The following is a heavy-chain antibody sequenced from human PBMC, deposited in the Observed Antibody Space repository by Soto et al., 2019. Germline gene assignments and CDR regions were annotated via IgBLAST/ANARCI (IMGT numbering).Heavy chain of an antibody. CDR1: AGSISSSSYY. CDR3: ARGGGIRITMVRGSRTRPYYYYMDV. V-gene: IGHV4-39*01. Sequence: TSETLSLTCTVSAGSISSSSYYWGWIRQPPGKGLEWIGSIYYSGSTYYNPSLKSRVTISVDTSKNQFSLKLSSVTAADTAVYYCARGGGIRITMVRGSRTRPYYYYMDVWGKGTTVTVSS. D-gene: IGHD3-10*01. CDR2: IYYSGST. J-gene: IGHJ6*03.